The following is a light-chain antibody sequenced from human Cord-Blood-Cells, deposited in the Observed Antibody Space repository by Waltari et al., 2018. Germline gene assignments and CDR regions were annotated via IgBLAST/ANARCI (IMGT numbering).Light chain of an antibody. CDR3: CSYAGSSTWV. V-gene: IGLV2-23*01. J-gene: IGLJ3*02. CDR2: EGR. CDR1: SSDVGSYNL. Sequence: QSALTQHASVSGSPGQSTTISCTGTSSDVGSYNLFSCSQQHPGKAPKLMIYEGRKRPSGVSNRFSGSKSGNTASLTISGLQAEDEADYYCCSYAGSSTWVFGGGTKLTVL.